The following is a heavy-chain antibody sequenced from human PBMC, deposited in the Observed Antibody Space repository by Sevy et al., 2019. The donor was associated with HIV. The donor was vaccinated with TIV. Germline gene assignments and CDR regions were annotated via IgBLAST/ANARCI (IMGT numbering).Heavy chain of an antibody. CDR2: IKEDGSEK. D-gene: IGHD1-1*01. CDR3: AGYNNLGY. Sequence: GGSLSLSCAVSGFSFSNYWMSWVRQAPGKGLEWVANIKEDGSEKHYVDSVKGRFTISRDNTKNSLFLQMNSMRAEDTALYYCAGYNNLGYWGQGTLVTVSS. V-gene: IGHV3-7*01. J-gene: IGHJ4*02. CDR1: GFSFSNYW.